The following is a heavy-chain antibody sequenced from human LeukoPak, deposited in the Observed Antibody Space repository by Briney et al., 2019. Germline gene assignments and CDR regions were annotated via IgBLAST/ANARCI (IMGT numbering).Heavy chain of an antibody. CDR1: GFTFDEHA. D-gene: IGHD6-6*01. CDR3: AKAREGDFFDY. CDR2: ISWTSGSI. V-gene: IGHV3-9*01. J-gene: IGHJ4*02. Sequence: GGSLSLSCAASGFTFDEHAMLWVRQAPGKGLEWVSYISWTSGSINYADSVKGQFTISSDNAKNSLYLQMNSLSTEDTAFYYCAKAREGDFFDYWGQGTLVTVSS.